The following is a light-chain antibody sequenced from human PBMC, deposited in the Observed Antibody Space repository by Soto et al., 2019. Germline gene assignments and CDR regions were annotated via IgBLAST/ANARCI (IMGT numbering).Light chain of an antibody. CDR3: QQYNNWPLT. Sequence: EIVMTQSPATLSVSPGERATLSCRASQSVSSNLAWYQQKPGQAPRLLIYGSYTRATGIPARFSGSGSGTEFTLTISSLQSEDFALYYCQQYNNWPLTFGQGTKVEIK. CDR1: QSVSSN. J-gene: IGKJ1*01. V-gene: IGKV3-15*01. CDR2: GSY.